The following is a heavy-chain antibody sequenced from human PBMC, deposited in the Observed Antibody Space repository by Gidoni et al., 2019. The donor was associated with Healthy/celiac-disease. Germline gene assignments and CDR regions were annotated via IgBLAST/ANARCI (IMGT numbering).Heavy chain of an antibody. J-gene: IGHJ5*02. CDR2: IYWDDDK. D-gene: IGHD2-2*02. Sequence: QITLKESGPTLVIPTPTLTLPCTFSGFSLRTCGVGVGWIRQPPGKALEWLALIYWDDDKRYSPSLKSRLTITKDTSKNQVVLTMTNMDPVDTATYYCAHRKRYCSSTSCYTGDNWFDPWGQGTLVTVSS. CDR1: GFSLRTCGVG. CDR3: AHRKRYCSSTSCYTGDNWFDP. V-gene: IGHV2-5*02.